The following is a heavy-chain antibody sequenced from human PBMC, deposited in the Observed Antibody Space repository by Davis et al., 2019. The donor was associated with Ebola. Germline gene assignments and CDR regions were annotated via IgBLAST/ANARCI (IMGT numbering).Heavy chain of an antibody. J-gene: IGHJ4*02. CDR3: VKTAGRYYDY. Sequence: PGGSLRLSCSASGFSLSTYTMHWVRQAPGKGLDYVSAINANEGTTYYANSVKGRFTISRDNSKNTLFLQMTSLRTEDTAVYYCVKTAGRYYDYWGQGTLVTVSS. CDR1: GFSLSTYT. CDR2: INANEGTT. V-gene: IGHV3-64D*06. D-gene: IGHD3-9*01.